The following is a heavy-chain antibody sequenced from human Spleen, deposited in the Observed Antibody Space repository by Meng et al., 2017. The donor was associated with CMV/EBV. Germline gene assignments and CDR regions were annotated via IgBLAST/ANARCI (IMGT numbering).Heavy chain of an antibody. Sequence: SGPTLVKPTQTLTLTCTFSGFSLSTSGVGVGWIRQPPGKALEWLALIYWNDDKRYSPSLKSRLTITKDTSKNQVVLTMTNMDPVDTATYYCAHSLGPFWSGYYSYWGQGTLVTVSS. CDR1: GFSLSTSGVG. D-gene: IGHD3-3*01. CDR2: IYWNDDK. CDR3: AHSLGPFWSGYYSY. V-gene: IGHV2-5*01. J-gene: IGHJ4*02.